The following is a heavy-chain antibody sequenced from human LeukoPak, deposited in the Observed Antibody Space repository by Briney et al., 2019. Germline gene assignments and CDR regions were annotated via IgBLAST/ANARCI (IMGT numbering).Heavy chain of an antibody. V-gene: IGHV1-2*02. J-gene: IGHJ4*02. CDR1: GYTFTGYY. Sequence: ASVKVSCKASGYTFTGYYMHWVRQAPGQGLEWMGWIDPNSGGTNYAQNFQGRVTMTKDTSITTAYMELSRLRSDDTAMYYCAKTSGYFPLYYFDYWGQGTLVTVSS. CDR2: IDPNSGGT. CDR3: AKTSGYFPLYYFDY. D-gene: IGHD5-12*01.